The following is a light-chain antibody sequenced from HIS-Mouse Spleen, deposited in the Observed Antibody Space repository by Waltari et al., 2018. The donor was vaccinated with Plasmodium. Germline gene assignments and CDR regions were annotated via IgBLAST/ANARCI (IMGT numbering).Light chain of an antibody. CDR1: SSDVGGYNY. J-gene: IGLJ2*01. CDR3: SSYTSSSTPVV. CDR2: EVS. Sequence: QSALTQPASASGSPGQSITISCTGTSSDVGGYNYVSWYQQHPGKAPKLMIYEVSNRPSGVPNRFSGSKSGNTASLTISGPQAEDEADYYCSSYTSSSTPVVFGGGTKLTVL. V-gene: IGLV2-14*01.